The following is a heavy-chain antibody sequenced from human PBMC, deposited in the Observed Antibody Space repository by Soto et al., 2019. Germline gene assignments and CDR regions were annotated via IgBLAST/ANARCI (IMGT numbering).Heavy chain of an antibody. V-gene: IGHV1-3*01. Sequence: VQLVQSGGEVKRPGASMKVSCKASGYTFTNYAMNWVRQAPGQGLEWMGWINAGDGSTKYSQKLQGRVTITGDTSASTAYLELSSLRSEDTVEYYCARSSLVGRRDYYYGMDVWGQGTTVTVSS. CDR1: GYTFTNYA. J-gene: IGHJ6*02. CDR2: INAGDGST. CDR3: ARSSLVGRRDYYYGMDV. D-gene: IGHD2-15*01.